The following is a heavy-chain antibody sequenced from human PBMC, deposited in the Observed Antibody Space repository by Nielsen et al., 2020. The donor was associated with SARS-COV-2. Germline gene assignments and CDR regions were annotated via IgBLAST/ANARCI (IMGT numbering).Heavy chain of an antibody. D-gene: IGHD2-15*01. Sequence: WIRQPPGKGLEWVAHIKQDGSEKYYVDSVKGRFTISRDNSKNTLYLQMNSLRAEDTAVYYCAKQAGPYYSGGSCYLGYFDYWGQGTLVTVSS. CDR3: AKQAGPYYSGGSCYLGYFDY. V-gene: IGHV3-7*01. J-gene: IGHJ4*02. CDR2: IKQDGSEK.